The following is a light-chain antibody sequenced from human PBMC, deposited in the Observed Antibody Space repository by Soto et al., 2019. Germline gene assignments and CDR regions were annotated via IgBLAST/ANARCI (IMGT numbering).Light chain of an antibody. V-gene: IGKV3-15*01. CDR2: DVS. CDR1: QGVTTN. Sequence: EIVMTQSPDTLSVSPGERATLTCSAGQGVTTNFAWYQQKSGQSPRLLIYDVSIRANGVPARFSATGSETDFTLTISGLQSGDSAVYFCQQYNNWPFSFGQGTRLEIK. J-gene: IGKJ5*01. CDR3: QQYNNWPFS.